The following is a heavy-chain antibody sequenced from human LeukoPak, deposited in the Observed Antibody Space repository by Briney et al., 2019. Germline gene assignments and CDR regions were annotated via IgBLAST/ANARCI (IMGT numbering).Heavy chain of an antibody. V-gene: IGHV4-39*01. CDR1: GASISSGRNY. CDR2: IYYNGNS. J-gene: IGHJ4*02. D-gene: IGHD5-18*01. CDR3: ARHLSGSAMMHYFDS. Sequence: SETLSLTCNVSGASISSGRNYWGWIRQSPGKGLEWIGSIYYNGNSYYNPSLKSRVSISVDTSKNHISLEVSSLTAADAALYFCARHLSGSAMMHYFDSWGQGTLVTVSS.